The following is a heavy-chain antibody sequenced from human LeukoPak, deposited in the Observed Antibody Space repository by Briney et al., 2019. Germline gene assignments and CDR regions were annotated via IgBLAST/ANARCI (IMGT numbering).Heavy chain of an antibody. CDR1: GGSISSSSYY. D-gene: IGHD6-6*01. CDR2: IYYSGST. CDR3: ARHKLPIDY. J-gene: IGHJ4*02. V-gene: IGHV4-39*01. Sequence: SETLSLTCTVSGGSISSSSYYWGWIRQPPGKGLEWIGSIYYSGSTYYNPSLKSRVTISVDTSKNQFSLNLTSVTAADTAVYYCARHKLPIDYWGQGTLVTVSS.